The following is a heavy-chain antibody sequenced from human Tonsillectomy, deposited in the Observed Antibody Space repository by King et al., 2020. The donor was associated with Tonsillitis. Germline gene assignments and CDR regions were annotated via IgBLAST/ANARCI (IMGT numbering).Heavy chain of an antibody. CDR3: ARRGFYYYDNRGYCDY. CDR1: GYTFTNYW. Sequence: VQLVESGAEVKKLGESLKISCKASGYTFTNYWIGWVRQMPGKGLEWMGIVYPSDSDTTYSPSFQGQVTISADKSISTAYLQWSSLKASDTAMYYCARRGFYYYDNRGYCDYWGQGTLVTVSS. D-gene: IGHD3-22*01. V-gene: IGHV5-51*01. J-gene: IGHJ4*02. CDR2: VYPSDSDT.